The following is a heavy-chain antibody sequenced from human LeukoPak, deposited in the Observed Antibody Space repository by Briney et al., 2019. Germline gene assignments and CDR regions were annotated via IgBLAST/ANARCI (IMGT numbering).Heavy chain of an antibody. J-gene: IGHJ3*02. V-gene: IGHV3-23*01. D-gene: IGHD3-10*01. CDR2: ISGSGGST. CDR3: AKGLVLLWFGELLPDAFDI. CDR1: GFTFSSYG. Sequence: PGGFLRLSCAASGFTFSSYGMSWVRQAPGKGLEWVSAISGSGGSTYYADSVKGRFTISRDNSKNTLYLQMSSLRAEDTAVYYCAKGLVLLWFGELLPDAFDIWGQGTMVTVSS.